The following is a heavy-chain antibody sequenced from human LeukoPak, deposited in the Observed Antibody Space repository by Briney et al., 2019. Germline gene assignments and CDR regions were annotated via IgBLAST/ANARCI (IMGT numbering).Heavy chain of an antibody. CDR3: ARLLRTSEYFDH. CDR1: GYSFTSYW. V-gene: IGHV5-51*01. D-gene: IGHD3-10*01. Sequence: GESLKISCKGSGYSFTSYWISWVRQMPGKGLEWMGIIYPGDSDTKYSPSFQGQVTISADTSITTAYLQWSSLKASDTAIYYCARLLRTSEYFDHWGQGTLVTVSS. CDR2: IYPGDSDT. J-gene: IGHJ4*02.